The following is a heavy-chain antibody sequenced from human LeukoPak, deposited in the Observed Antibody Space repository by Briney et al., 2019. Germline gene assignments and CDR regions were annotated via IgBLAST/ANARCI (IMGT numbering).Heavy chain of an antibody. Sequence: SETLSLTCSVSSASMNVYYWNWFRQPPGKGLEWIGYIYYSGSTNYNPSLKSRATISVATSKNQFSLRLKSLTAADTAVYYLGRGISYYYNYMDVWGKATTVTVSS. CDR3: GRGISYYYNYMDV. V-gene: IGHV4-59*08. CDR1: SASMNVYY. J-gene: IGHJ6*03. CDR2: IYYSGST. D-gene: IGHD1-14*01.